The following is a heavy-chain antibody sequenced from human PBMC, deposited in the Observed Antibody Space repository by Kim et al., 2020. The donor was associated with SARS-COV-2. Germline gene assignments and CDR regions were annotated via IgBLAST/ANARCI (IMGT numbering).Heavy chain of an antibody. CDR3: ASDSSSSICYFDY. CDR1: GFTVSSNY. D-gene: IGHD6-6*01. Sequence: GGSLRLSCAASGFTVSSNYMSWVRQAQGKGLEWVSVIYSGGSTFYADSLKGRFTISRDNSKNTLYLQMNSLRAEDTAVYYCASDSSSSICYFDYWGQGTLVTVSS. J-gene: IGHJ4*02. V-gene: IGHV3-53*01. CDR2: IYSGGST.